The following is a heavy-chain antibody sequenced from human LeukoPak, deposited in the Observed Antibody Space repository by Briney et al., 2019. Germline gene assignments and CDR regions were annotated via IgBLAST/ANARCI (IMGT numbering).Heavy chain of an antibody. CDR3: ARHYSGSYSPFDY. V-gene: IGHV4-4*09. CDR1: GASISDYY. Sequence: SETLSLNCTVSGASISDYYWSWIRPPPGKGLEWIGFIYTSGSTNYNPSLKSRVTISVDTSKNQFTSKNQFSLKLSSVTAADTAVYYCARHYSGSYSPFDYWGQGTLVTVSS. D-gene: IGHD1-26*01. CDR2: IYTSGST. J-gene: IGHJ4*02.